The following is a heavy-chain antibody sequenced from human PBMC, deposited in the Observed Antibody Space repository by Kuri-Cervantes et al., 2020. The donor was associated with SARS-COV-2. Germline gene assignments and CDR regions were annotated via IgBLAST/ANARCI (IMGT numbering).Heavy chain of an antibody. D-gene: IGHD4-17*01. CDR2: IYSGGST. J-gene: IGHJ6*03. CDR1: GFTVSSNY. Sequence: GESLKISCAASGFTVSSNYMSWVRQAPGRGLEWVSVIYSGGSTYYADSVKGRFTISRDNSKNTLYLQMNSLRAEDTAVYFCARDSNDYGDYDFSHDGSYYCLDFWGKGTTVTVSS. CDR3: ARDSNDYGDYDFSHDGSYYCLDF. V-gene: IGHV3-66*02.